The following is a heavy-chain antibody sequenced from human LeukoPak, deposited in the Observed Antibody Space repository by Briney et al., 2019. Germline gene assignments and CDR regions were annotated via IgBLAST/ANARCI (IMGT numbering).Heavy chain of an antibody. J-gene: IGHJ4*02. Sequence: PGGSLRLSCAASGFTLSSYEMNWVRQAPGKGLEWVSYISSSGSTIYYADSVKGRFTISRDNAKNSLYLQMNSLRAEDTAVYYCARERDGYNDYWGQGTLVTVSS. D-gene: IGHD5-24*01. CDR1: GFTLSSYE. CDR2: ISSSGSTI. V-gene: IGHV3-48*03. CDR3: ARERDGYNDY.